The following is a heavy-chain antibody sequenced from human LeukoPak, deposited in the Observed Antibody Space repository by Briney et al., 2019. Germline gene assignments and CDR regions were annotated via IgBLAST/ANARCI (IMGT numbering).Heavy chain of an antibody. CDR3: TKDPNGDYVGAFDF. D-gene: IGHD4-17*01. CDR1: NFAFSTYA. CDR2: ITGSGAGT. J-gene: IGHJ3*01. V-gene: IGHV3-23*01. Sequence: GGSLRLSCAASNFAFSTYAMTWVRQAPGKGLEWVSSITGSGAGTSYADSVKGRFTISRDNSKSTLFLQMNSLRAEDTAVYYCTKDPNGDYVGAFDFWGQGTMVTVSS.